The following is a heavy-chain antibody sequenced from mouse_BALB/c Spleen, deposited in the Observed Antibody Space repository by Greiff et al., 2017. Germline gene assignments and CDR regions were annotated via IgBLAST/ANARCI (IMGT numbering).Heavy chain of an antibody. V-gene: IGHV3-2*02. CDR3: AMMVTTNYFDY. CDR1: GYSITSDYA. Sequence: EVKLQESGPGLVKPSQSLSLTCTVTGYSITSDYAWNWIRQFPGNKLEWMGYISYSGSTSYNPSLKSRISITRDTSKNQFFLQLNSVTTEDTATYYCAMMVTTNYFDYWGQGTTLTVSS. J-gene: IGHJ2*01. CDR2: ISYSGST. D-gene: IGHD2-3*01.